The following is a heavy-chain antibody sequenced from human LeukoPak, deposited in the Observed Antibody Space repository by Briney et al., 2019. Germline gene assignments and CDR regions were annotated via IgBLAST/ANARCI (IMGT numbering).Heavy chain of an antibody. CDR1: GGSISSGGYY. CDR3: ARVDIVVVTDAFDI. CDR2: IYYSGST. V-gene: IGHV4-31*03. D-gene: IGHD2-21*02. J-gene: IGHJ3*02. Sequence: TLSLTCTVSGGSISSGGYYWSWIRQHPGKGLEWIGYIYYSGSTYYNPSLKSRVTISVDTSKNQFSLKLSSVTAADTAVYYCARVDIVVVTDAFDIWGQGTMVTVSS.